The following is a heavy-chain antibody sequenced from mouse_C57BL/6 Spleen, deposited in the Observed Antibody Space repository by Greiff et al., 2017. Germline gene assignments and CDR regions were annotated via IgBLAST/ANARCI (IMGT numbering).Heavy chain of an antibody. Sequence: QVQLQQSGPELVKPGASVKISCKASGYTFTDYYINWVKQRPGQGLEWIGWIFPGSGSTYYNEKFKGKATLTVDKSSSTAYMFLSSLTSEDSAVYFCARNYDYDGDWYFDVWGTGTTVTVSS. J-gene: IGHJ1*03. D-gene: IGHD2-4*01. V-gene: IGHV1-75*01. CDR2: IFPGSGST. CDR3: ARNYDYDGDWYFDV. CDR1: GYTFTDYY.